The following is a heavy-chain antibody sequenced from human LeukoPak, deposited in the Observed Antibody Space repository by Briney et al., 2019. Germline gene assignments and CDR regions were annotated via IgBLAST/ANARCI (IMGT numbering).Heavy chain of an antibody. CDR1: GYTFTSYY. CDR2: INPSGGST. Sequence: ASVKVSCKASGYTFTSYYMHWVRQAPGQGPEWMGLINPSGGSTSYAQKFQGRVTMTRDTSTSTVYMELSSLRSEDTAVYYCARGVNVAAPRGWYFDLWGRGTLVTVSS. J-gene: IGHJ2*01. V-gene: IGHV1-46*01. D-gene: IGHD6-13*01. CDR3: ARGVNVAAPRGWYFDL.